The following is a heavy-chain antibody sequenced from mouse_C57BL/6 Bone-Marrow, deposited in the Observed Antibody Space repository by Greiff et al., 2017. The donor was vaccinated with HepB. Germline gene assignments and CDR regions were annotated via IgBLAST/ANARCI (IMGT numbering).Heavy chain of an antibody. Sequence: VQGVESGAELVRPGASVTLSCKASGYTFTDYEMHWVKQTPVHGLEWIGAIDPETGGTAYNQKFKGKAILTADKSSSTAYMELRSLTSEDSAFYYCTRRYYYGSSSWYFDVWGTGTTVTVSS. V-gene: IGHV1-15*01. J-gene: IGHJ1*03. CDR3: TRRYYYGSSSWYFDV. CDR1: GYTFTDYE. D-gene: IGHD1-1*01. CDR2: IDPETGGT.